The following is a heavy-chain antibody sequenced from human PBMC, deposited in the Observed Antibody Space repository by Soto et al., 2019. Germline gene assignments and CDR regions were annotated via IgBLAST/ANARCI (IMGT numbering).Heavy chain of an antibody. J-gene: IGHJ6*02. CDR2: ISGSGGST. CDR3: AKSRFGLPALDV. CDR1: GFTFSSYA. V-gene: IGHV3-23*01. Sequence: GALRLSCAASGFTFSSYAMSWVRQAPGKGLEWVSAISGSGGSTYYADSVKGRFTISRDNSKNTLYLQMNSLRAEDTAVYYCAKSRFGLPALDVWGQGTTVTVS. D-gene: IGHD3-10*01.